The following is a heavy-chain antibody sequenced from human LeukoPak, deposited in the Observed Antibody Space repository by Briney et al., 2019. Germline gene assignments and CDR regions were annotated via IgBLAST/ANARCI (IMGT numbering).Heavy chain of an antibody. CDR2: IYPGDSDT. CDR1: GYSFASYW. J-gene: IGHJ4*02. V-gene: IGHV5-51*01. Sequence: GEPLKISCQASGYSFASYWIGWVRQMPGKGLEWMGIIYPGDSDTTCNPSFQGQVTISADKSISTAYLQWSSLKASDTALYYCARTRGTFDYWGQGTVVTVSS. CDR3: ARTRGTFDY.